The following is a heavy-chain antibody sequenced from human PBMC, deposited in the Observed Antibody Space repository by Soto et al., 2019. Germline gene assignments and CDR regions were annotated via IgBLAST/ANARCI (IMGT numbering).Heavy chain of an antibody. J-gene: IGHJ6*02. D-gene: IGHD3-10*01. CDR1: GGSFSDDY. V-gene: IGHV4-34*01. Sequence: ETLSLTCAVYGGSFSDDYWSWIRQPPGKGLEWIGEINHSGSTNSSPSLKSRVTMSVDTSKHQFSLKLSSVTAADTAVYYCARGTPLSNDYGSEGYYYTMDVWGQGTTVTVSS. CDR2: INHSGST. CDR3: ARGTPLSNDYGSEGYYYTMDV.